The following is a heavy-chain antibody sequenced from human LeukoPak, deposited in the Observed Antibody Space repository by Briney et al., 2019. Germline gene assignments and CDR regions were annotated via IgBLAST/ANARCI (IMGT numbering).Heavy chain of an antibody. J-gene: IGHJ4*02. V-gene: IGHV3-43D*03. D-gene: IGHD3-22*01. CDR2: ISWDGGST. CDR1: GFTFDDYA. Sequence: GGSLRLSCAASGFTFDDYAMHWVRQAPGKGLEWVSLISWDGGSTYYADSVKGRFTISRDNSKNSLYLQMNSLRAEDTALYYCAKASGGYYDFDYWGQGTLVTVSS. CDR3: AKASGGYYDFDY.